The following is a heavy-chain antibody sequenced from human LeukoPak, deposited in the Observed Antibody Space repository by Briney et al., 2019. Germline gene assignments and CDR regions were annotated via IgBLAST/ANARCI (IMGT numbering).Heavy chain of an antibody. D-gene: IGHD2-2*01. CDR1: GFTFSSYD. V-gene: IGHV3-23*01. Sequence: GGSLRLSCAASGFTFSSYDMTWVRQSPGKGLEWVSFISQSGGRSTDYADSVKGRFTISRDNSKNALDLQMNSLRAEDTALYYCARDLGCSTTSCRYNWFDPWGQGTLVTVSS. CDR2: ISQSGGRST. J-gene: IGHJ5*02. CDR3: ARDLGCSTTSCRYNWFDP.